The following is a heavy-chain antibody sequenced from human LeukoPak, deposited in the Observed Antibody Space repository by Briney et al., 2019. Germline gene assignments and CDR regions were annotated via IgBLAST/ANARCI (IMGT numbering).Heavy chain of an antibody. CDR3: ARLGYSYGTGY. D-gene: IGHD5-18*01. V-gene: IGHV4-39*01. J-gene: IGHJ4*02. Sequence: SETLSLTCTVSGGSISSSSYYWGWIRQPPGKGLEWIGSIYYSGGTYYNPSLKSRVTISVDTSKNQFSLKLSSVTAADTAVYYCARLGYSYGTGYWGQGTLVTVSS. CDR1: GGSISSSSYY. CDR2: IYYSGGT.